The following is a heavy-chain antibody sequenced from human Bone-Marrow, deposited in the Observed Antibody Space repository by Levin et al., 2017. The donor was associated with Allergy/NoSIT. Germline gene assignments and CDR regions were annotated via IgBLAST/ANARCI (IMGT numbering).Heavy chain of an antibody. V-gene: IGHV1-69*06. CDR3: ASDSVVPSVTLGFAP. J-gene: IGHJ5*02. Sequence: GGSLRLSCQASGDTFNNYAINWVRQAPGQGLEWMGGIVTILGTASHAQKFQGRLTITADTSTSTAYMGLSSLTSEETAFYYCASDSVVPSVTLGFAPWGQRSLVAVSS. D-gene: IGHD2-15*01. CDR1: GDTFNNYA. CDR2: IVTILGTA.